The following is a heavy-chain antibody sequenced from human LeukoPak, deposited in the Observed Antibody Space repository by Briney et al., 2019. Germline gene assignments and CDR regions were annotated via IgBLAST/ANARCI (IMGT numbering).Heavy chain of an antibody. J-gene: IGHJ4*02. CDR2: IIPIFGTA. D-gene: IGHD1-26*01. V-gene: IGHV1-69*05. Sequence: ASVKVSCKASGGTFSSYAISWVRQAPGQGLEWMGGIIPIFGTANYAQKFQGRVTITTDESTSTAYMELSSLRSEDTAVYYCARISRLWELLPEAYYFNYWGQGTLVTVSS. CDR1: GGTFSSYA. CDR3: ARISRLWELLPEAYYFNY.